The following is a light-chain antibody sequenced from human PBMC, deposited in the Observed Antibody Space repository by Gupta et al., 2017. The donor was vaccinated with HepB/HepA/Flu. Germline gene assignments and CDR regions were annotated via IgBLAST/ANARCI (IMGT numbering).Light chain of an antibody. CDR1: SSNIGDNF. Sequence: QSVLTPPPSVSAAPGQKVTISCSGSSSNIGDNFASWYQQLPGTAPKLLIYENKKRPSGIPDRCSGSKSGTSATLAITGLQTGDEADYYCASWDSSLLAGVFGGGTKLTVL. J-gene: IGLJ3*02. CDR3: ASWDSSLLAGV. CDR2: ENK. V-gene: IGLV1-51*02.